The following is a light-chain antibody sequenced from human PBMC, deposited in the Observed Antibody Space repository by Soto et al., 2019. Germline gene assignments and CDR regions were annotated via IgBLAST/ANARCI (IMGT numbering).Light chain of an antibody. CDR3: QQRSNLPWT. CDR2: DAS. J-gene: IGKJ1*01. V-gene: IGKV3-11*01. Sequence: EIVLTQSPGTLSLSPGETATLSCRASRSVSSNYLAWYQQKPGQAPRLLIYDASNRATGIPVRFSGSGSGADFTLTISSLEPEDFAVYYCQQRSNLPWTFGQGTKV. CDR1: RSVSSNY.